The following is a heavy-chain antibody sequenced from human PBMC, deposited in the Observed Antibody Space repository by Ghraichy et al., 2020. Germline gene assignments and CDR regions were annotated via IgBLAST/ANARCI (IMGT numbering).Heavy chain of an antibody. V-gene: IGHV4-34*01. J-gene: IGHJ6*03. CDR2: INHSGST. CDR1: GGSFSGYY. Sequence: SETLSLTCAVYGGSFSGYYWSWIRQPPGKGLEWIGEINHSGSTNYNPSLKSRVTISVDTSKNQFSLKLSSVTAADTAVYYCASAYCSGGSCYPGDYYYMDVWGKGTTVTVSS. D-gene: IGHD2-15*01. CDR3: ASAYCSGGSCYPGDYYYMDV.